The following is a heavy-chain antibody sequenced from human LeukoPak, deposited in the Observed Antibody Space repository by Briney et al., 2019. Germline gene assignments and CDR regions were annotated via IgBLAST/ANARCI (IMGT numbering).Heavy chain of an antibody. CDR2: IYYGGST. V-gene: IGHV4-30-4*01. Sequence: PSETLSLTCTVSGGSISSGDYYWSWIRQPPGKGLEWIGYIYYGGSTYYNPSLKSRVTISVDTSKNQFSLKLSSVTAADTAVYYCAREYSSSSADYFDYWGQGTLVTVSS. CDR3: AREYSSSSADYFDY. D-gene: IGHD6-6*01. CDR1: GGSISSGDYY. J-gene: IGHJ4*02.